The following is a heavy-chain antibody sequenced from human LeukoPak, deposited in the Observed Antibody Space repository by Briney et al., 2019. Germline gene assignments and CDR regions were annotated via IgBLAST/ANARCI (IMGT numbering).Heavy chain of an antibody. CDR2: INSDGSSR. CDR3: ARAYFDNSGYYVGY. V-gene: IGHV3-74*01. CDR1: GFPFRSYW. Sequence: GGSLRLSCAASGFPFRSYWMHWVRQPPGKGMVWVSSINSDGSSRSYADSVKGRLTISRDNAKNTLYLQMNSLRVEDTAVYYCARAYFDNSGYYVGYWGQGSLVTVSA. J-gene: IGHJ4*02. D-gene: IGHD3-22*01.